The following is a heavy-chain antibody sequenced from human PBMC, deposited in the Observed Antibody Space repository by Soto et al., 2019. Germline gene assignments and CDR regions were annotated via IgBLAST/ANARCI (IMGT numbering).Heavy chain of an antibody. CDR1: GGSISSSNW. CDR2: IYHSGST. CDR3: ARDLATVVDRTYYYYGMDV. J-gene: IGHJ6*02. D-gene: IGHD2-15*01. Sequence: SETLSLTCAVSGGSISSSNWWSWVRQPPGKGLEWIGEIYHSGSTNYNPSLKSRVTISVDKSKNQFSLKLSSVTAADTAVYYCARDLATVVDRTYYYYGMDVWGQGTTVTVSS. V-gene: IGHV4-4*02.